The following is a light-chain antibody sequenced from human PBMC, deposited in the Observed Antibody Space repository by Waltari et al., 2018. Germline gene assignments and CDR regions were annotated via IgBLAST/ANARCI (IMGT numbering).Light chain of an antibody. CDR3: QQRNYWPLT. V-gene: IGKV3-11*01. Sequence: EIVLTQSPATPSLSPGERATLSCRASQSVSSYLAWYQQKPGQAPRLLIYDTSNRATGIPARFSGSGSGTDFTLTISSLEPEDFAVYYCQQRNYWPLTFGGGTKVEIE. CDR2: DTS. CDR1: QSVSSY. J-gene: IGKJ4*01.